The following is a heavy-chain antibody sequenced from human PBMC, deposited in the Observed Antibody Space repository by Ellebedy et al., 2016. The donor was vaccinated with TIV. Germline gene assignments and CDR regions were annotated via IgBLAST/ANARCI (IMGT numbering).Heavy chain of an antibody. J-gene: IGHJ4*02. Sequence: AASVKVSCKASGGTLRSFAINWVRQAPGQGLEWMGGIIPISGTPISSPKLQGRLTITADESTSTGYMELSSLRSDDTAVYSCARGPEGLPDYFDYWGQGTLVTVSS. V-gene: IGHV1-69*13. CDR3: ARGPEGLPDYFDY. CDR1: GGTLRSFA. D-gene: IGHD3/OR15-3a*01. CDR2: IIPISGTP.